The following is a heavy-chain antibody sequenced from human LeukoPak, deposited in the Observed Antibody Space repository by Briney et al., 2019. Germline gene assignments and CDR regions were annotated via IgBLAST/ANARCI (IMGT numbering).Heavy chain of an antibody. V-gene: IGHV3-30*02. CDR2: IRYDGSDK. Sequence: GGSLRLSCAPSGFTFSSYGMHWVRQAPGKGLEWVAFIRYDGSDKHYADSVKGRFTISRDNSKDTLYLQMNSLRAEDTAVYYCAKVHSSSWYTVGYWGQGTLVTVSS. J-gene: IGHJ4*02. CDR3: AKVHSSSWYTVGY. D-gene: IGHD6-13*01. CDR1: GFTFSSYG.